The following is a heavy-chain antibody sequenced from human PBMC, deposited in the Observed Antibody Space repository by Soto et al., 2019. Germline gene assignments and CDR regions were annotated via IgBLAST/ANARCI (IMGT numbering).Heavy chain of an antibody. CDR2: INPNSGGT. D-gene: IGHD2-2*01. J-gene: IGHJ6*02. CDR3: ARVGGYCSSTSCYGGMDV. CDR1: GYTFTGYY. Sequence: ASVKVSCKASGYTFTGYYMHWVRQAPGQGXEWMGWINPNSGGTNYAQKFQGRVTMTRDTSISTAYMELSRLRSDDTAVYYCARVGGYCSSTSCYGGMDVWGQGTTVTVSS. V-gene: IGHV1-2*02.